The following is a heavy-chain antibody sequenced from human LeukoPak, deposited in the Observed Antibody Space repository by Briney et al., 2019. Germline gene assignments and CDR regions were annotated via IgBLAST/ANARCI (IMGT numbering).Heavy chain of an antibody. Sequence: VSVKVSCKASGYTFTSYGISWVRQAPGQGLEWMGWISAYNGNTNYAQKLQGRVTMTTDTSTSTAYMELRSLRSDDTAVYYCARDPYSSGWYYFDYWGQGTLDTVSS. CDR2: ISAYNGNT. J-gene: IGHJ4*02. V-gene: IGHV1-18*04. CDR1: GYTFTSYG. CDR3: ARDPYSSGWYYFDY. D-gene: IGHD6-19*01.